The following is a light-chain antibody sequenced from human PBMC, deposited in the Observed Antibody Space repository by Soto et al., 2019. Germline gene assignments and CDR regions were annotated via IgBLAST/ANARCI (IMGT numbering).Light chain of an antibody. V-gene: IGKV3-20*01. CDR3: QQYGSSPGT. Sequence: EIVLTQSPGTLSLSPGERATFSCRASQSVTSNYLAWYQQKPGQAPRLLIFGASIRDTGIPDSFSGSGSGTDFTLTISRLEPEDFAVYYCQQYGSSPGTFGQGTKVDIK. CDR1: QSVTSNY. CDR2: GAS. J-gene: IGKJ1*01.